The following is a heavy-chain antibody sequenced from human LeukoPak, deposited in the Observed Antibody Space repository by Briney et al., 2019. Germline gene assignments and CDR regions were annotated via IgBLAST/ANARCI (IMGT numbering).Heavy chain of an antibody. V-gene: IGHV3-30-3*01. CDR1: GFTFSSYD. Sequence: GGSLRLSCAASGFTFSSYDMHWVRQAPGKGLEWVAVISYDGSHKYYADSVKGRFTISRDNSKNTLYLQMNSLRDEDTAVYYCAREENGKANQFDHWGQGTLVTVSS. CDR2: ISYDGSHK. D-gene: IGHD2-8*01. CDR3: AREENGKANQFDH. J-gene: IGHJ4*02.